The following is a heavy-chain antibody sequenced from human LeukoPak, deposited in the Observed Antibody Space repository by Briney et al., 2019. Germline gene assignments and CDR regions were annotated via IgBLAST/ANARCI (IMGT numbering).Heavy chain of an antibody. CDR3: ARARTFDLRYFDWRERPSWFDP. CDR1: GGSFSGYY. V-gene: IGHV4-34*01. J-gene: IGHJ5*02. D-gene: IGHD3-9*01. Sequence: PSETLSLTCAVYGGSFSGYYWSWIRQPPGKGLEWIGEINHSGSTNYNPSLKSRVTISVDTSKNQFSLKLSSVTAADTAVYYCARARTFDLRYFDWRERPSWFDPWGQGTLVTVSS. CDR2: INHSGST.